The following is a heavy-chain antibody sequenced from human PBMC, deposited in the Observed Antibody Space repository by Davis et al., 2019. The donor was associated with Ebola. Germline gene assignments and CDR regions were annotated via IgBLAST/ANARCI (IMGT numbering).Heavy chain of an antibody. Sequence: ASVEVSCKASGYTFTSYGISWVRQAPGQGLEWMGWISAYNGNTNYAQKLQGRVTMTTDTSTSTAYMELRSLRSDDTAVYYCARGARYCSSTSCYGGMGNYYYGMDVWGQGTTVTVSS. D-gene: IGHD2-2*01. CDR1: GYTFTSYG. CDR2: ISAYNGNT. CDR3: ARGARYCSSTSCYGGMGNYYYGMDV. J-gene: IGHJ6*02. V-gene: IGHV1-18*01.